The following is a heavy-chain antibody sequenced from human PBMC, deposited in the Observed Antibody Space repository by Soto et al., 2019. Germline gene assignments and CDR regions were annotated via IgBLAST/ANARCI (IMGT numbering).Heavy chain of an antibody. Sequence: VQLVESGGGLVKPGGSLRVSCVASGFTFSSYAISWVRQAPGQGLEWMGGIIPIFGTANYAQKFQGRVTITADKSTSTAYMELSSLRSEDTAVYYCARDRSSWYAGRWFDPWGQGTLVTVSS. D-gene: IGHD6-13*01. CDR1: GFTFSSYA. J-gene: IGHJ5*02. V-gene: IGHV1-69*06. CDR2: IIPIFGTA. CDR3: ARDRSSWYAGRWFDP.